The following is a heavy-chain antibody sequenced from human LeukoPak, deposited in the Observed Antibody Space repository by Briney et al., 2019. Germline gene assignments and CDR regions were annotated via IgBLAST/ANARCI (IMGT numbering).Heavy chain of an antibody. J-gene: IGHJ4*02. CDR2: IKQDGSEK. Sequence: QSGGSLRLSCAASGFTFSSYWMSWVRQAPGKGLEWVANIKQDGSEKYYVDSVKGRFTISRDNAKNSLYLQMNSLRAGDTAVYYCARDWQYSSGWSGDYWGQGTLVTVSS. V-gene: IGHV3-7*01. D-gene: IGHD6-19*01. CDR1: GFTFSSYW. CDR3: ARDWQYSSGWSGDY.